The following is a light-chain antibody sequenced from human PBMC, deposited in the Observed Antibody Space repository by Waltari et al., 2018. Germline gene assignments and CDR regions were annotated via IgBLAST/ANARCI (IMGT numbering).Light chain of an antibody. J-gene: IGKJ4*01. CDR3: QQYGTSVT. CDR1: QSIANKY. CDR2: GAS. V-gene: IGKV3-20*01. Sequence: ELVLTQSPAPLSLSSGDSATLSCRASQSIANKYVTWYRQQPGQPPSLLIFGASTRASGVPDRFSGSGFGTEFTLTISRLEPEDFAVYYCQQYGTSVTFGGGTKLEIK.